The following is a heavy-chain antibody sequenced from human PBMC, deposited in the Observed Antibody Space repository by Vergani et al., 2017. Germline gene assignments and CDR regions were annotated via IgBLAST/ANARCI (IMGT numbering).Heavy chain of an antibody. CDR3: AKGSRLYXDFWSGYSDYYMDV. CDR2: ISGSGCSS. CDR1: GFTFIIYA. D-gene: IGHD3-3*01. Sequence: MQLLESWGFLVQPSGSLILSCAASGFTFIIYAMSWVRQAPGKGLYLVSAISGSGCSSYYSDSVKGHFTISRDNSKNTLYLQMNSLRAEVTAVYYCAKGSRLYXDFWSGYSDYYMDVWGKGTTVTVSS. V-gene: IGHV3-23*01. J-gene: IGHJ6*03.